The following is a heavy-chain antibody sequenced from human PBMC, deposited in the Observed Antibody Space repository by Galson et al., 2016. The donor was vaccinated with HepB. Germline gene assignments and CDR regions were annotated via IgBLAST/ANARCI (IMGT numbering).Heavy chain of an antibody. Sequence: SLRLSCAASGFIFNSHAMNWVRQAPGKGLEWVAVISYDGSNEYYADSVKGRFTISRDNAKNTLYLQMNSLRAEDTAVYYCARDPPQQRWGQGALVTVSS. CDR3: ARDPPQQR. J-gene: IGHJ4*02. CDR1: GFIFNSHA. CDR2: ISYDGSNE. D-gene: IGHD6-13*01. V-gene: IGHV3-30-3*01.